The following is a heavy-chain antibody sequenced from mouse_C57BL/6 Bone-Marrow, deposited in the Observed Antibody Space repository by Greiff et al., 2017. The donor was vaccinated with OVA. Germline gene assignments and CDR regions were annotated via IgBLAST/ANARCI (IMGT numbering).Heavy chain of an antibody. CDR3: ARRDGSRDY. CDR1: GYTFTSYG. V-gene: IGHV1-81*01. CDR2: IYPRSGNT. D-gene: IGHD1-1*01. Sequence: QVTLKVSGAELARPGASVKLSCKASGYTFTSYGISWVKQRTGQGLEWIGEIYPRSGNTYYNEKFKGKATLTADKSSSTAYMELRSLTSEDSAVYFCARRDGSRDYWGQGTSVTVSS. J-gene: IGHJ4*01.